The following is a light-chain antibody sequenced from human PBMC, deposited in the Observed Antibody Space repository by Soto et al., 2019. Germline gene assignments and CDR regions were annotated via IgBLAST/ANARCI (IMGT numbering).Light chain of an antibody. Sequence: DIQMTQCPSSLSASVGDRVTITCRASQDINNYLAWYQQKPGKPPKLLIYAASTLQSGVPSRFSGGGSGTDFTLTINSLQPEDVATYYCQRYNNGPPVTFGPGTKV. J-gene: IGKJ3*01. CDR2: AAS. V-gene: IGKV1-27*01. CDR3: QRYNNGPPVT. CDR1: QDINNY.